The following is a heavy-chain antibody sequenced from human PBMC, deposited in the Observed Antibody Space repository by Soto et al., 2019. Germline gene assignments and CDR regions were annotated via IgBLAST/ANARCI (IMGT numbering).Heavy chain of an antibody. V-gene: IGHV3-9*01. Sequence: EVQLVESGGGLVQPGRSLRLSCAASGFTFDDYAMHWVRQAPGKGLEWVSGISWNSGSIGYADSVKGRFTISRDNAKKSLYLQMNSLRDEDTALYYCAKDKWLVPRYFDYWGQGTLVTVSS. CDR1: GFTFDDYA. J-gene: IGHJ4*02. CDR2: ISWNSGSI. CDR3: AKDKWLVPRYFDY. D-gene: IGHD6-19*01.